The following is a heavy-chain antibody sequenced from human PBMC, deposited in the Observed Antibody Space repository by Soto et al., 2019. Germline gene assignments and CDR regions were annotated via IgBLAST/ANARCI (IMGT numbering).Heavy chain of an antibody. J-gene: IGHJ4*02. Sequence: GGSLRLSCAASGFTFSSYAMHWVRQAPGKGLEWVAVISYDGSNKYYADSVKGRFTISRDNSKNTLYLQMNSLRAEDTAVYYCARDIRAHYYDSSGSAPFDYWGQGTLVTVSS. CDR2: ISYDGSNK. CDR1: GFTFSSYA. D-gene: IGHD3-22*01. CDR3: ARDIRAHYYDSSGSAPFDY. V-gene: IGHV3-30-3*01.